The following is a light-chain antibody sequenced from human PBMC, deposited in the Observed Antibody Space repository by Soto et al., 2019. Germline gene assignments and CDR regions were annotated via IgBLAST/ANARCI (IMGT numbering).Light chain of an antibody. Sequence: MSQSPSSLSASVGDRVTITCRASQSINNYLSWYQQKPGKAPNLLIFGASTLQSGVPSRFSGSGSGTDFTLTISSLQPEDCATYYCLQDYNYPPTFGPGTNVDI. CDR1: QSINNY. CDR2: GAS. J-gene: IGKJ1*01. CDR3: LQDYNYPPT. V-gene: IGKV1-6*01.